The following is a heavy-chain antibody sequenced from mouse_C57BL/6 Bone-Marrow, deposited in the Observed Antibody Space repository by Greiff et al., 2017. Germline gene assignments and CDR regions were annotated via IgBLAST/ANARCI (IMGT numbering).Heavy chain of an antibody. CDR3: SRGWLLRVDY. Sequence: VHLVESGAELVKPGASVKLSCKASGYTFTSYWMHWVKQRPGQGLEWIGMIHPNSGSTNYNEKFKSKATLTVDKSSSTAYMQLSSLTSEVSAVYYCSRGWLLRVDYWGQGTTLTVSS. J-gene: IGHJ2*01. V-gene: IGHV1-64*01. CDR1: GYTFTSYW. D-gene: IGHD2-3*01. CDR2: IHPNSGST.